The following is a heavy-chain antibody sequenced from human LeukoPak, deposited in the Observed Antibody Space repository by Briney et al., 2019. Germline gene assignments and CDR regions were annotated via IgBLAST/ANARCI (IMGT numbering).Heavy chain of an antibody. CDR1: GFTFSSYE. J-gene: IGHJ4*02. V-gene: IGHV3-48*03. CDR2: ISSSGSTI. CDR3: ARGRMMATLFDY. Sequence: PGGSLRLSSAASGFTFSSYEMNWVRQAPGKGLEWVSYISSSGSTIYYADSVKGRFTISRDNAKNSLYLQMNSLRAEDTAVYYCARGRMMATLFDYWGQGTLVTVSS. D-gene: IGHD5-24*01.